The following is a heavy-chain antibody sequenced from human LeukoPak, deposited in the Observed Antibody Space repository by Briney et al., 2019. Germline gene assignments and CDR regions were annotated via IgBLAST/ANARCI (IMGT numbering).Heavy chain of an antibody. V-gene: IGHV1-2*02. CDR3: ARVGYCSGGSCPRKHFDY. Sequence: GASVKVSCKASGYTFTGYYMHWVRQAPGQGLEWMGWINPNSGGTNYAQKFQGRVTMTRDTSISTAYMELSRLRSDDTAVYYCARVGYCSGGSCPRKHFDYWGQGTLVTVSS. CDR1: GYTFTGYY. CDR2: INPNSGGT. J-gene: IGHJ4*02. D-gene: IGHD2-15*01.